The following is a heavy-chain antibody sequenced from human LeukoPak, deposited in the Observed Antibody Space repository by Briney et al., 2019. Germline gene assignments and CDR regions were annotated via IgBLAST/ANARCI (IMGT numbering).Heavy chain of an antibody. CDR1: GFTFSSYW. CDR2: IKQDGSGK. D-gene: IGHD4-17*01. CDR3: ARGGHYGDYGWYYFDY. Sequence: GGSLRLSCAASGFTFSSYWMSWVRQAPGKGLEWVANIKQDGSGKYYVDSVKGRFTISRDNAKNSLYLQMNSLRAEDTAVYYCARGGHYGDYGWYYFDYWGQGTLVTVSS. J-gene: IGHJ4*02. V-gene: IGHV3-7*01.